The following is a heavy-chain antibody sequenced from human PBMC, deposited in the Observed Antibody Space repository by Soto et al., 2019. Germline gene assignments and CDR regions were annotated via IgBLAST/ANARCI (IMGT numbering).Heavy chain of an antibody. CDR2: INPNSGGT. Sequence: ASVKVSCKASGYTFTGYYMHWVRQAPGQGLEWMGWINPNSGGTNYAQKFQGWVTMTRDTSISTAYMELSRLRSDDTAVYYCARDARNGDRYAFDIWGQGTMVTVSS. D-gene: IGHD7-27*01. CDR1: GYTFTGYY. J-gene: IGHJ3*02. V-gene: IGHV1-2*04. CDR3: ARDARNGDRYAFDI.